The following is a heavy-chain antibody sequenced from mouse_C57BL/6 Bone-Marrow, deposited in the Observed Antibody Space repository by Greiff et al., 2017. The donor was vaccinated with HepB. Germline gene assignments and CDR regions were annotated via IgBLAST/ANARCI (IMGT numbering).Heavy chain of an antibody. CDR1: GFTFSDYG. CDR2: ISSGSSTI. Sequence: EVKVEESGGGLVKPGGSLKLSCAASGFTFSDYGMHWVRQAPEKGLEWVAYISSGSSTIYYADTVKGRFTISRDNAKNTLFLQMTSLRSEDTAMYYCARRYPSTVVARYAMDYWGQGTSVTVSS. J-gene: IGHJ4*01. D-gene: IGHD1-1*01. V-gene: IGHV5-17*01. CDR3: ARRYPSTVVARYAMDY.